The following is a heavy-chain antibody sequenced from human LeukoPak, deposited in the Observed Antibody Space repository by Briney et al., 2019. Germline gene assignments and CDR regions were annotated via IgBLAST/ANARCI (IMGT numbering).Heavy chain of an antibody. Sequence: GESLKISCKASGYSFTSYWIGWVRQMPGKGLEWLGIIYPGDSDTRYSPALQGQVTISADKSISTAYLQWSSLKASDTAMYYCARLLGYCSSTSCSAGLNWFDPWGQGTLVTVSS. D-gene: IGHD2-2*01. CDR1: GYSFTSYW. V-gene: IGHV5-51*01. CDR2: IYPGDSDT. J-gene: IGHJ5*02. CDR3: ARLLGYCSSTSCSAGLNWFDP.